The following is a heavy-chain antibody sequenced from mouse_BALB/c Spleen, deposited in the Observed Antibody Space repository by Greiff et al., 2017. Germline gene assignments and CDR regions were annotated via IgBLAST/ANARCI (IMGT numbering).Heavy chain of an antibody. Sequence: EVQGVESGGGLVQPGGSLKLSCAASGFTFSSYTMSWVRQTPEKRLEWVAYISNGGGSTYYPDTVKGRFTISRDNAKNTLYLQMSSLKSEDTAMYYCARGDDGSSYWYFDVWGAGTTVTVSS. CDR1: GFTFSSYT. J-gene: IGHJ1*01. CDR2: ISNGGGST. CDR3: ARGDDGSSYWYFDV. D-gene: IGHD1-1*01. V-gene: IGHV5-12-2*01.